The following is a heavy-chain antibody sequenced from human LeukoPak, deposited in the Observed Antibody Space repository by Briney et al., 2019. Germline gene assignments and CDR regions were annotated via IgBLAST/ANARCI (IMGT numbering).Heavy chain of an antibody. CDR2: INAGNGNT. CDR3: ARAYFAPEIRFYFDY. J-gene: IGHJ4*02. CDR1: GYTFTSYA. V-gene: IGHV1-3*01. D-gene: IGHD3-9*01. Sequence: ASVKVSCKASGYTFTSYAMHWVRQAPGQRLEWTGWINAGNGNTKYSQKFQGRVTITRDTSASTAYMELSSLRSEDTAVYYCARAYFAPEIRFYFDYWGQGTLVTVSS.